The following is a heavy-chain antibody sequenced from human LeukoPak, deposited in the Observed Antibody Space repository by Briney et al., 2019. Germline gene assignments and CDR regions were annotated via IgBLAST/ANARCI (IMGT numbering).Heavy chain of an antibody. CDR1: GFPFSDFA. J-gene: IGHJ4*02. Sequence: GGSLRLSCAVSGFPFSDFAMSWVRQAPGKGLEWVSGISGSGGSTYYADSVKGRFTISRDNSKNTLFLQMNSLSAEDTAVYYCAKGFSTHYEYWGQGTLVTVSS. CDR3: AKGFSTHYEY. D-gene: IGHD5/OR15-5a*01. CDR2: ISGSGGST. V-gene: IGHV3-23*01.